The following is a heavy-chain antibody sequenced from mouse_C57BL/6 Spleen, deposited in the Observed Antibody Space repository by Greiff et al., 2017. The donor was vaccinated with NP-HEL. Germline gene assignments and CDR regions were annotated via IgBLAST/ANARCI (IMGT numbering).Heavy chain of an antibody. CDR2: IDPETGGT. Sequence: VQLVESGAELVRPGASVTLSCKASGYTFTDYEMHWVKQTPVHGLEWIGAIDPETGGTAYNQKFKGKAILTADKSSSTAYMELRSLTSEDSAVYYCTRELGRMDYWGQGTSVTVSS. CDR1: GYTFTDYE. D-gene: IGHD4-1*01. CDR3: TRELGRMDY. J-gene: IGHJ4*01. V-gene: IGHV1-15*01.